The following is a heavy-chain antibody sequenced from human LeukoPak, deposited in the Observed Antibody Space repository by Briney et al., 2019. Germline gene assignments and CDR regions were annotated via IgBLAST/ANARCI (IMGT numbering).Heavy chain of an antibody. V-gene: IGHV3-23*01. CDR1: ASTFSSYA. D-gene: IGHD6-13*01. CDR3: AKVGRTAGIHYYYYGMDV. J-gene: IGHJ6*02. CDR2: ISGSGDST. Sequence: PGGSLRLSCAASASTFSSYAMSWVRQAPGKGLEWVSAISGSGDSTYYADSVKGRLTISRDNSKNTLYLQMNSLRAEDTAVYYCAKVGRTAGIHYYYYGMDVWGQGTTVTVSS.